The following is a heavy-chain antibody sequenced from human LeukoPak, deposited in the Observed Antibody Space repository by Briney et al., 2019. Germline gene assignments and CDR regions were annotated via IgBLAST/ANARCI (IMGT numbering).Heavy chain of an antibody. D-gene: IGHD6-13*01. CDR1: GGSFSGYY. V-gene: IGHV4-34*01. CDR2: INHSGST. CDR3: ARGGIAAAGTLGGRKWFDP. Sequence: SETLSLTCAVYGGSFSGYYWSWIRQPPGKGLEWIGEINHSGSTNYNPSLKSRVTISVDTSKNQFSLKLSSVTAADTAVYYCARGGIAAAGTLGGRKWFDPWGQGTLVTVSS. J-gene: IGHJ5*02.